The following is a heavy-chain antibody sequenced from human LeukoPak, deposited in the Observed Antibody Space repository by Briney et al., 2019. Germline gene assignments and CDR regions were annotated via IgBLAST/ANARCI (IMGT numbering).Heavy chain of an antibody. Sequence: GGSLRLSCAASGFTFSSYEMNWVRQAPGKGLEWVSYIGSSGSNIYYADSVRGRFTISRDNAKNSLYLQMNSLRVEDTAVYYCARIMTTVTTSDYWGQGTLVTVSS. D-gene: IGHD4-17*01. CDR1: GFTFSSYE. J-gene: IGHJ4*02. CDR3: ARIMTTVTTSDY. CDR2: IGSSGSNI. V-gene: IGHV3-48*03.